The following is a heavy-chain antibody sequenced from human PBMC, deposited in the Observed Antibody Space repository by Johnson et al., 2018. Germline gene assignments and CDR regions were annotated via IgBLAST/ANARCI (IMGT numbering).Heavy chain of an antibody. V-gene: IGHV3-30*03. J-gene: IGHJ1*01. CDR2: ISYDGTNK. CDR3: ATELPYRVPISVHNEYFHH. Sequence: QVQLVESGGGVVQXGRSLRLSCAVSGFTFSSYGMNWVRQAPGKGLNWVAVISYDGTNKYYADSVKGRFTISRDDSQNTLYLPMNSLRADDTAVYYCATELPYRVPISVHNEYFHHWGQGTLVTVSS. CDR1: GFTFSSYG. D-gene: IGHD1-26*01.